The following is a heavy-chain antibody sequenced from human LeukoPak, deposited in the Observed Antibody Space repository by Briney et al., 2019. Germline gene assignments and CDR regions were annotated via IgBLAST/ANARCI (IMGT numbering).Heavy chain of an antibody. CDR1: GFTFSGFW. CDR3: GKGKGLDY. V-gene: IGHV3-7*01. CDR2: IKQDGSEK. Sequence: GGSLRLSCAASGFTFSGFWMSWVRQTPGRGLEWVANIKQDGSEKYYVDSVKGRFTISRDNAKNSLYLQMNGLRAEDTAVYYCGKGKGLDYWGQGTLVTVS. J-gene: IGHJ4*02.